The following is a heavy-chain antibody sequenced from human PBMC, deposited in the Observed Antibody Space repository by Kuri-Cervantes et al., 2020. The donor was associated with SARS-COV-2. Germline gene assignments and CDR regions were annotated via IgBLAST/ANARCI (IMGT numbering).Heavy chain of an antibody. Sequence: GGSLRLSCEASGFIFSDYAIDWVRQAPGKGLEWVAIISYDGRNTKFADSVKGRFTISRDNSKNTLYLQMNSLRTEDTAVYYCARGFELLRDFDLWGRGTLVTVSS. CDR3: ARGFELLRDFDL. J-gene: IGHJ2*01. CDR1: GFIFSDYA. D-gene: IGHD1-7*01. CDR2: ISYDGRNT. V-gene: IGHV3-30*04.